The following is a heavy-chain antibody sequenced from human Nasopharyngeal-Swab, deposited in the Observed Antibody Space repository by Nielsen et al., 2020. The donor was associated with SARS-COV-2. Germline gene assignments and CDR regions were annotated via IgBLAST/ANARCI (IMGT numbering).Heavy chain of an antibody. Sequence: ASVKVSCKASGYTFTSYPIHWVRQAPGQRLEWMGWIDAGNGNTKYSQKFQDRVTMTRDTSTSTVYMELSSLRSEDTAVYYCARDRVNTVTTVEPPFWKGYYYYGMDVWGQGTTVTVSS. D-gene: IGHD4-17*01. V-gene: IGHV1-3*01. J-gene: IGHJ6*02. CDR2: IDAGNGNT. CDR1: GYTFTSYP. CDR3: ARDRVNTVTTVEPPFWKGYYYYGMDV.